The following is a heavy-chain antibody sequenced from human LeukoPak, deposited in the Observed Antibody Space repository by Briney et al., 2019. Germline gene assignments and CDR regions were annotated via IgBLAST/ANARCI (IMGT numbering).Heavy chain of an antibody. CDR1: GGTFRRDA. CDR3: AREPPFSTTGTTPGWFDP. CDR2: IIPIFGTA. J-gene: IGHJ5*02. D-gene: IGHD1-1*01. V-gene: IGHV1-69*01. Sequence: SVKVSCRASGGTFRRDAISWVRQAPGQGLEWMGGIIPIFGTANYAQKFRGRVTITVDESTSTAYMGLSSLRSEDTAVYYCAREPPFSTTGTTPGWFDPWGQGTLVTVSS.